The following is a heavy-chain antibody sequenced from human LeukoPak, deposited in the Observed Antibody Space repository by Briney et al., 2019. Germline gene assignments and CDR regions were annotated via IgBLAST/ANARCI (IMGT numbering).Heavy chain of an antibody. CDR2: INPNSGGT. CDR3: ARGVPPYYDFWSGYSDYFDY. D-gene: IGHD3-3*01. V-gene: IGHV1-2*02. Sequence: ASVKVSCKAPGYTFTGYYMHWVRQAPGQGLEWMGWINPNSGGTNYAQKFQGRVTMTRDTSISTAYMELSRLRSDDTAVHYCARGVPPYYDFWSGYSDYFDYWGQGTLVTVSS. J-gene: IGHJ4*02. CDR1: GYTFTGYY.